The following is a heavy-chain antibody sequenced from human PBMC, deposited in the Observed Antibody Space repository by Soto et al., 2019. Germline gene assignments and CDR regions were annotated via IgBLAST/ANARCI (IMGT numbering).Heavy chain of an antibody. J-gene: IGHJ6*02. CDR3: ATHHTKNYYYCGMDV. V-gene: IGHV1-69*13. Sequence: SVKVSCKASGGTFRSYAISRVRQAPGQGLEWMGGIIPIFGTANYAQKFQGRVTITADESTSTAYMELSSLRSEDTAVYYCATHHTKNYYYCGMDVSGQGTTVTFSS. CDR1: GGTFRSYA. CDR2: IIPIFGTA. D-gene: IGHD2-8*01.